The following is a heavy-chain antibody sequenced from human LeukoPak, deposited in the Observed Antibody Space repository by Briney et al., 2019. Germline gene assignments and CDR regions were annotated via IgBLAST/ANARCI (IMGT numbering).Heavy chain of an antibody. CDR1: GGSISSYY. J-gene: IGHJ4*02. Sequence: SETQSLTCNVSGGSISSYYWRWIRQPPGKGLEWIGYIYYSGSTNYNPSLKSRVTISVDTSKDQFSLKLSSVTAADTAVYYRARGARSIAAADSGLFDYWGQGTLVTVSS. CDR3: ARGARSIAAADSGLFDY. D-gene: IGHD6-13*01. CDR2: IYYSGST. V-gene: IGHV4-59*01.